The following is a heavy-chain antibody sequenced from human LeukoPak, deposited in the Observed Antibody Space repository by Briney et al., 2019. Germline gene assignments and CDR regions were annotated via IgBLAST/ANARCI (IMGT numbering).Heavy chain of an antibody. CDR1: GFTFSSYA. D-gene: IGHD4-11*01. V-gene: IGHV3-30-3*01. CDR3: ARSTGFDP. CDR2: ISYDGSNK. Sequence: GGSLRLSCAASGFTFSSYAMHWVRQAPGKGLEWVAVISYDGSNKYYADSVKGRFTISRDNSKNTPYLQMNSLRAEDTAVYYCARSTGFDPWGQGTLVSVSS. J-gene: IGHJ5*02.